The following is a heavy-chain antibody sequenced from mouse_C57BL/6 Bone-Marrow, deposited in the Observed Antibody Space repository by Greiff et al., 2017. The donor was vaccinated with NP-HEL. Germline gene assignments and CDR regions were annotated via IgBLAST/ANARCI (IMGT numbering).Heavy chain of an antibody. CDR1: GYTFSTSW. Sequence: VQLQQSGPELVKPGASVKISCKASGYTFSTSWMNWMKQRPGKGLEWIGRIYPGDGDTNYSGNFEGKAPLTADKSSHSAYMQLSSLTSEDSAVCFCARGRSWSAFFDYWDQGTALTVTS. CDR3: ARGRSWSAFFDY. J-gene: IGHJ2*01. CDR2: IYPGDGDT. D-gene: IGHD6-1*01. V-gene: IGHV1-82*01.